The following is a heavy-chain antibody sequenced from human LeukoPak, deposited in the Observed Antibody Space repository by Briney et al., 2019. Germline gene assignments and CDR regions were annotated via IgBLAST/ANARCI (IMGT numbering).Heavy chain of an antibody. J-gene: IGHJ4*02. D-gene: IGHD3-10*01. CDR1: GFTFSSYA. Sequence: GRSLRLSCAASGFTFSSYAMHWVRQAPVKGLEWVAVISYDGSNKYYADSVKGRFTISRDNSKNTLYLQMNSLRAEDTAVYYCARDSSLGEWGQGTLVTVSS. CDR3: ARDSSLGE. V-gene: IGHV3-30-3*01. CDR2: ISYDGSNK.